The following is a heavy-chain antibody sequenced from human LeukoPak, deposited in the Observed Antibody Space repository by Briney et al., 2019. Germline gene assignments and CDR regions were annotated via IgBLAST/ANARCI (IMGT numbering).Heavy chain of an antibody. CDR3: ATLTVRGVINI. V-gene: IGHV3-15*01. CDR2: IQSKPNGGTT. D-gene: IGHD3-10*01. CDR1: GFTFSNTW. Sequence: PGGSLRLSCAASGFTFSNTWMNWVRQTPGKGLELVGRIQSKPNGGTTEYAAPVKGRFTISRDDSKTTLYLQMNSLKTEDTAVYYCATLTVRGVINIWGRGTLVTVSS. J-gene: IGHJ4*02.